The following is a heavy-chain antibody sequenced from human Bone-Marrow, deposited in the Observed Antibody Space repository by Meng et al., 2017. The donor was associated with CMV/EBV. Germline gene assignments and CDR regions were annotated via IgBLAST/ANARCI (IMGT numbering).Heavy chain of an antibody. V-gene: IGHV1-2*02. CDR3: ARDRQLFDY. J-gene: IGHJ4*02. Sequence: ASVKVSCKASGYTFTGYYMHWVRQAPGQGLEWMGWINPNSGGTNYAQKLQGRVTMTRDTSISTAYMELSRLRSDDTAVDLWARDRQLFDYWGQGTLVTVSS. CDR1: GYTFTGYY. CDR2: INPNSGGT. D-gene: IGHD6-13*01.